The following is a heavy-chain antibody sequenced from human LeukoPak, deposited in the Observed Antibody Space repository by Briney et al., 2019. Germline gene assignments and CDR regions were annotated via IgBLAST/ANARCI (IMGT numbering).Heavy chain of an antibody. CDR2: VYSSGNT. Sequence: SETLSLTCTVPGGSISSYYWSWIRQPAGKGLEWIGRVYSSGNTNYNPSLKSRVTMAVDTSKKQFSLKLSSVTAADTAIYYCARAGLGYSYGFDYWGQGTLVTVSS. D-gene: IGHD5-18*01. J-gene: IGHJ4*02. CDR3: ARAGLGYSYGFDY. V-gene: IGHV4-4*07. CDR1: GGSISSYY.